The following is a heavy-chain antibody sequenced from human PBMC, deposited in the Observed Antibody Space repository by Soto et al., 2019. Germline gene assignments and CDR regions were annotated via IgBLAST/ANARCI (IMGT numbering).Heavy chain of an antibody. J-gene: IGHJ6*02. CDR2: TYYRSKWYN. CDR3: ARVGWAGHCSSTSCYEFGNYGMDV. Sequence: SQTLSLTCAISGDSVSSNSAAWNWIRQSPSRGLEWLGRTYYRSKWYNDYAVSVKSRITINPDTSKNQFSLQLNSVTPEDTAVYYCARVGWAGHCSSTSCYEFGNYGMDVCGQGTTVPVSS. V-gene: IGHV6-1*01. CDR1: GDSVSSNSAA. D-gene: IGHD2-2*01.